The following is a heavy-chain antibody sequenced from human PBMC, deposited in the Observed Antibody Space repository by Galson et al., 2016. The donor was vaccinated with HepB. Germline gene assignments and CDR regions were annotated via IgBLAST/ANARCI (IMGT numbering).Heavy chain of an antibody. CDR3: ARDFRLAAGGTSYFHH. D-gene: IGHD6-13*01. CDR2: INPNTGGT. J-gene: IGHJ1*01. CDR1: GYTFSAYY. V-gene: IGHV1-2*02. Sequence: SVKVSCKASGYTFSAYYIHWVRQAPGQGLEWMGWINPNTGGTKHAQKLQDRVTMTTDTSTSTAYMELRSLRSDDTAVYYCARDFRLAAGGTSYFHHWGQGTLVTVSS.